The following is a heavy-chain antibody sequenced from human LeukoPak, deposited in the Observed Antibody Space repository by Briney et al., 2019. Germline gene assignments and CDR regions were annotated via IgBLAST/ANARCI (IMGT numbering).Heavy chain of an antibody. V-gene: IGHV3-74*01. CDR2: INSDGSWT. CDR3: VSFYETY. CDR1: GNYW. D-gene: IGHD2/OR15-2a*01. J-gene: IGHJ4*02. Sequence: PGGSLRLSCAASGNYWMHWVRQAQGKGLVWVSHINSDGSWTSYAGSVKGRFTISKDNAKNTVYLQMNSLRAEDTAVYYCVSFYETYWGRGTLVTVSS.